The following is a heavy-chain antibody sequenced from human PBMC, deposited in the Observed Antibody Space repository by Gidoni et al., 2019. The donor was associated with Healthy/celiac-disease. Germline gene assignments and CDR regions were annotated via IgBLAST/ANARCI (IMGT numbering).Heavy chain of an antibody. D-gene: IGHD2-2*01. CDR3: ARSYQPLVLFGFDY. CDR2: ISSSGSTI. J-gene: IGHJ4*02. V-gene: IGHV3-48*03. CDR1: GFTYSSYE. Sequence: EVQLVESGGGLVQRGESLRLSCAASGFTYSSYEMNWVRQAPGKGMEWVSYISSSGSTIYYADSVKGRFSISRDNAKNSLFLQMNSLRAEDTAVYYCARSYQPLVLFGFDYWGQGTLVTVSS.